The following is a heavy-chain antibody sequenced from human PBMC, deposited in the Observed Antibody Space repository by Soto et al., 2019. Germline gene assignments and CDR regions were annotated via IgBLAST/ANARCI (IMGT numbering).Heavy chain of an antibody. CDR1: GFTVSSKY. Sequence: EVQPVESGGGLIQPGGSLRLSCAASGFTVSSKYMTWVRQAPGKGLEWVSVIYGGGTTYYADSVKGRFTISRDNSKNTLYLHMNSLRAEDTAVYYCVQTTGWPGFDFWVHGTRVTVSS. V-gene: IGHV3-53*01. CDR3: VQTTGWPGFDF. CDR2: IYGGGTT. D-gene: IGHD6-19*01. J-gene: IGHJ4*01.